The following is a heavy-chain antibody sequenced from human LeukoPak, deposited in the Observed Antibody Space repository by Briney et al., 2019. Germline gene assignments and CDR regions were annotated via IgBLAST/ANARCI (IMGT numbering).Heavy chain of an antibody. D-gene: IGHD3-3*01. Sequence: SETLSLTCTVSGGSISGYSWSWIRQPPGKGLEWIGYIYYSGSTNYNPFLKSRVTISVDTSKNQFSLQLNSVTPEDTAVYYCAREGRYYGDYFDYWGQGTLVTVSS. V-gene: IGHV4-59*12. CDR3: AREGRYYGDYFDY. J-gene: IGHJ4*02. CDR2: IYYSGST. CDR1: GGSISGYS.